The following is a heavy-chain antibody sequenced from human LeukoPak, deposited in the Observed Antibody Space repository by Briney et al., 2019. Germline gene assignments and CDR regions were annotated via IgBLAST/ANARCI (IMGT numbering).Heavy chain of an antibody. J-gene: IGHJ6*03. CDR2: ISGSGGST. Sequence: GGSLRLSCAASGFTFSSYAMSWVRQAPGKGLEWVSAISGSGGSTYYADSVKGRFTISRDNSKNTLYLQMNSLRAEDTAVYYCAKDLRLLNYGPDYMDVWGKGTTVTVSS. D-gene: IGHD4-17*01. CDR3: AKDLRLLNYGPDYMDV. V-gene: IGHV3-23*01. CDR1: GFTFSSYA.